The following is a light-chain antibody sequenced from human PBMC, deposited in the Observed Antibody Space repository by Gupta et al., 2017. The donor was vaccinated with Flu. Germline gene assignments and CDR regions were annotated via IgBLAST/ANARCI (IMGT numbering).Light chain of an antibody. J-gene: IGKJ1*01. CDR2: LVS. Sequence: VVMTQSPLSLPVALGQPAAISGRSSQRLVYSDGNTVLHWFQQRPGQSPRRLIYLVSHRDSGVPDRFSGSGSGTDFTLKISRVEAEDVGVYFCMQGAHWPWAFGQGTKVEIK. V-gene: IGKV2-30*01. CDR3: MQGAHWPWA. CDR1: QRLVYSDGNTV.